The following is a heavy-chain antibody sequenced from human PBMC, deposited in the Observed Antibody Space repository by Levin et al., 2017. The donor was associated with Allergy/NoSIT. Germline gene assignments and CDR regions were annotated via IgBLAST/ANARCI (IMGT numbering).Heavy chain of an antibody. CDR3: AKRYCSGGTCYPLDF. CDR2: IGTST. J-gene: IGHJ4*02. Sequence: GGSLRLSCAASGLTVSNYGMYWVRQAPGKGLQWVSGIGTSTYYADSVKGRFTISRDSSKNTVYLQMNSPRAEDTAVYYCAKRYCSGGTCYPLDFWGQGTLVTVSS. CDR1: GLTVSNYG. V-gene: IGHV3-23*01. D-gene: IGHD2-15*01.